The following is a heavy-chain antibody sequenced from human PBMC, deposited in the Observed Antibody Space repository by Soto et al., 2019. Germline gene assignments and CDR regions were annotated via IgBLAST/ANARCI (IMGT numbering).Heavy chain of an antibody. CDR3: ARRGPGTDFDY. Sequence: EVQLLDSGGGLVQPGGSLRLSCAASGFTFSSYAMNWVRQAPGKGLEWVSVISGSGDSTYYADSVKGRFTISRDNSKNPLYLQMNSRRTEDTAVYYCARRGPGTDFDYWGQGTLVTVSS. CDR1: GFTFSSYA. V-gene: IGHV3-23*01. CDR2: ISGSGDST. D-gene: IGHD6-13*01. J-gene: IGHJ4*02.